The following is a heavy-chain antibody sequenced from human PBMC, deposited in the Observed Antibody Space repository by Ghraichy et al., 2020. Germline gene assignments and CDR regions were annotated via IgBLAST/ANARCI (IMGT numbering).Heavy chain of an antibody. J-gene: IGHJ4*02. CDR1: GYSFTSYA. Sequence: ASVKVSCKASGYSFTSYAVHWVRQAPGQRLEWMGWINAGNGNTKYSQTFQGRVTLTRDTSASTAYMELGSLRSEDTAVYYCARGRWTSTFGDYYLDFWGQGTLVTVSS. CDR2: INAGNGNT. CDR3: ARGRWTSTFGDYYLDF. V-gene: IGHV1-3*01. D-gene: IGHD3-10*01.